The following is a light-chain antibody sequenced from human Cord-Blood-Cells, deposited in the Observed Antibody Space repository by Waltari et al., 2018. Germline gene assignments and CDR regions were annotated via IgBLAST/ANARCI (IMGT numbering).Light chain of an antibody. CDR3: QQSYRTPFT. CDR2: AAS. V-gene: IGKV1-39*01. CDR1: QSISSY. Sequence: DIQMTQSPSSLSASVGDRVTITCRASQSISSYLNWYQQKPGKAPKFLIYAASSLQSGVPTRFSGSGSGTDFTITISSLQPEDFATYYSQQSYRTPFTFGPGTKVDIK. J-gene: IGKJ3*01.